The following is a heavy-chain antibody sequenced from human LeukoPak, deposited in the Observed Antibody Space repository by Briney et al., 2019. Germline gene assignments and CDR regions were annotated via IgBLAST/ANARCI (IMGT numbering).Heavy chain of an antibody. V-gene: IGHV1-69*13. CDR2: IIPIFGTA. CDR3: ARVVPAATDFFDY. Sequence: GASVKVSCKASGGTFSSYAISWVRQAPGQGLEWMGGIIPIFGTANYAQKFQGRVTITADESTSTAYMELSSLRSEDTAVYYCARVVPAATDFFDYWGQGTLVTVSS. CDR1: GGTFSSYA. D-gene: IGHD2-2*01. J-gene: IGHJ4*02.